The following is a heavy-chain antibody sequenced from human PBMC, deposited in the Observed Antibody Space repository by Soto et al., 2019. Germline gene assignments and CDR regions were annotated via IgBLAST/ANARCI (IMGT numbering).Heavy chain of an antibody. D-gene: IGHD3-16*01. J-gene: IGHJ4*02. CDR2: IDASTGVT. V-gene: IGHV1-46*03. Sequence: QVQLVQSGAEVKNPGASVKVSCKASGNTFTSYHIHWVRQAPGQGLEWMGVIDASTGVTTYAQKVQGRVTVTRDKSTTTVYMELGRLRSEDRAVYYCARDGGPNIASPITGLGYWGQGTLVTVSS. CDR3: ARDGGPNIASPITGLGY. CDR1: GNTFTSYH.